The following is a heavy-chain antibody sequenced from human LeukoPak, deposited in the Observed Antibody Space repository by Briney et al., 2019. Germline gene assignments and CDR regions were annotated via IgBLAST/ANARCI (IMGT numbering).Heavy chain of an antibody. D-gene: IGHD3-16*01. V-gene: IGHV3-23*01. J-gene: IGHJ4*02. CDR1: GFTFRSYA. Sequence: HPGGSLRLSCAASGFTFRSYAMSWVRQAPGKGPEWVSAISDSGGSTYYADSVKGRFTISRDNSKNTLYLQMNSLRAEDTAVYYCAILYSFGRGTYESRPFNYWAQGPLVTVSS. CDR3: AILYSFGRGTYESRPFNY. CDR2: ISDSGGST.